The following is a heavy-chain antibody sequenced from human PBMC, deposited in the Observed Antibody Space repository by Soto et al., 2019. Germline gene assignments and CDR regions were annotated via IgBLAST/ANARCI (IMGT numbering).Heavy chain of an antibody. CDR3: ARDQQQPLGFYYGMDV. J-gene: IGHJ6*02. Sequence: SVKVSCKASGGTFSSYAISWVRQAPGQGLEWMGGIIPIFGTANYAQKFQGRVTITADESTSTAYMELSSLRSEDTTVYYCARDQQQPLGFYYGMDVWGQGTTVTVSS. CDR2: IIPIFGTA. D-gene: IGHD6-13*01. CDR1: GGTFSSYA. V-gene: IGHV1-69*13.